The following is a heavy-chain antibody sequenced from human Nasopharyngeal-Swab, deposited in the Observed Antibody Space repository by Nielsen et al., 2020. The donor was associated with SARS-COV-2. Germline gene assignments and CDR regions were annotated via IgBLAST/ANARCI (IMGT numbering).Heavy chain of an antibody. Sequence: WIRQPPGKGLEWVSLISGDGGSTYYADSVKGRFTISRDNSKNSLYLQMNSLGTEDTALYYCAKDRATIGDYYYYYYMDVWGKGTTVTVSS. CDR3: AKDRATIGDYYYYYYMDV. J-gene: IGHJ6*03. D-gene: IGHD5-12*01. CDR2: ISGDGGST. V-gene: IGHV3-43*02.